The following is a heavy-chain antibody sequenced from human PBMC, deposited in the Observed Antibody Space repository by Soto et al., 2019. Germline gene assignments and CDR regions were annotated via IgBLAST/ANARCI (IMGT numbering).Heavy chain of an antibody. D-gene: IGHD3-22*01. CDR1: GFTVSSNY. V-gene: IGHV3-66*01. CDR2: IYSGGST. Sequence: GGALRFSCAASGFTVSSNYMSWVRQAPGKGLEWVSVIYSGGSTYYADSVKGRFTISRDNSKNTLYLQMNSLRAEDTAVYYCARVYSSGYYYSGEYYFDYWGQGT. CDR3: ARVYSSGYYYSGEYYFDY. J-gene: IGHJ4*02.